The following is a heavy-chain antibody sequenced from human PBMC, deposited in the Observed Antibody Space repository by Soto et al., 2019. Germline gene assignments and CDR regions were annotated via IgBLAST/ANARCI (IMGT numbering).Heavy chain of an antibody. CDR3: ARDGLRNYDFWSGYPTEEYYYYMDV. CDR1: GFTFSTYG. Sequence: PGGSLRLSCTASGFTFSTYGMSWVRQAPGKGLDWVSTVNDDGSEKYYVDSVKGRFTISRDNAKNSLYLQMNSLRAEDTAVYYCARDGLRNYDFWSGYPTEEYYYYMDVWGKGTTVTVSS. CDR2: VNDDGSEK. J-gene: IGHJ6*03. V-gene: IGHV3-7*01. D-gene: IGHD3-3*01.